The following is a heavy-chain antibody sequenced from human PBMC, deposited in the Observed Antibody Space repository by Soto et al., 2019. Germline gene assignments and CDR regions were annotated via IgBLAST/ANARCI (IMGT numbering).Heavy chain of an antibody. D-gene: IGHD3-9*01. J-gene: IGHJ6*02. Sequence: PGGSLRLSCAASGFTFSNAWMNWVRQAPGKGLEWVGRIKSKTDGGTTDYAAPVKGRFTISRDDSKNTLYLQMNSLKTEDTAVYYCTTDLVRYFDWLLVGMDVWGQGTTVTVSS. V-gene: IGHV3-15*07. CDR1: GFTFSNAW. CDR2: IKSKTDGGTT. CDR3: TTDLVRYFDWLLVGMDV.